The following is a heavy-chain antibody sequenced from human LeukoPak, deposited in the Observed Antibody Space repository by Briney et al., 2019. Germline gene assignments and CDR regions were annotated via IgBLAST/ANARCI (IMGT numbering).Heavy chain of an antibody. V-gene: IGHV3-15*01. CDR1: GFTFSKAW. CDR2: IKSKTAGGTT. D-gene: IGHD1-26*01. J-gene: IGHJ4*02. Sequence: GGPLRLSCAASGFTFSKAWMTWVRQAPGKGLEWVGRIKSKTAGGTTDYAAPVKGRFTISRDDSKNTLYLEMNSLKTEDTAVYYCTTGESMVGTTIHVRWADWGQGTLVTVSS. CDR3: TTGESMVGTTIHVRWAD.